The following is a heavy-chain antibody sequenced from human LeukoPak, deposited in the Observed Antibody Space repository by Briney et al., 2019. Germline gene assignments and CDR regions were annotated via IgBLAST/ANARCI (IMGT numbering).Heavy chain of an antibody. CDR1: GGSFSGYY. CDR2: INHSGST. Sequence: PSETLSLTCAVYGGSFSGYYWSWIRQPPGKGLEWIGEINHSGSTNYNPSLKSRVTISVDTSKNQFSLKLSSVTAADTAVYYCARRFRGYCSGGSCYGVNWFDPWGQGTLVTVSS. CDR3: ARRFRGYCSGGSCYGVNWFDP. J-gene: IGHJ5*02. D-gene: IGHD2-15*01. V-gene: IGHV4-34*01.